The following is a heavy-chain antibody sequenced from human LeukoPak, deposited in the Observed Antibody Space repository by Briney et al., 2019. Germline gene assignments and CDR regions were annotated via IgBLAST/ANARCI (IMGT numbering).Heavy chain of an antibody. Sequence: ASVKVSCKASGYTFTGYYMHWVRQAPGQGLEWMGWINPNSGCLYCGQKLLGFVTMTRDTSISTAYMELSRLRSDDTAVYYCARDLSSPLAGYYYGSGSTWFDPWGQGTLVTVSS. CDR3: ARDLSSPLAGYYYGSGSTWFDP. CDR2: INPNSGCL. J-gene: IGHJ5*02. D-gene: IGHD3-10*01. V-gene: IGHV1-2*04. CDR1: GYTFTGYY.